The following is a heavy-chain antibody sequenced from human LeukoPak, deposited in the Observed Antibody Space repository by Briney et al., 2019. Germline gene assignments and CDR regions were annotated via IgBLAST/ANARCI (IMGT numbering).Heavy chain of an antibody. CDR3: AKRPSDYGDYVSYFDY. D-gene: IGHD4-17*01. V-gene: IGHV3-30*18. Sequence: GGSLRLSCAASGFSFISYGMHWVRQAPGKGLEWVGVISDDGRSKDYADSVKGRFTTSRDNSKDTLYLQMSSLRAEDTAVYYCAKRPSDYGDYVSYFDYWGQGTLVTVSS. J-gene: IGHJ4*02. CDR1: GFSFISYG. CDR2: ISDDGRSK.